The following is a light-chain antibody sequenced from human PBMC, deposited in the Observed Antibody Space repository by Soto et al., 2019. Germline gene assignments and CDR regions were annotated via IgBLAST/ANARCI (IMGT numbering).Light chain of an antibody. CDR3: QQANGFAPT. CDR2: EAS. J-gene: IGKJ1*01. CDR1: QGVSSW. V-gene: IGKV1-12*01. Sequence: DIQMTQSPSFVSASVGDRVTISCRASQGVSSWLAWYQVKPGRAPKLLIYEASSLETGVPSRFRGSGSGGDFTLTITSLEPEDLATYYCQQANGFAPTVGQGTKVEIK.